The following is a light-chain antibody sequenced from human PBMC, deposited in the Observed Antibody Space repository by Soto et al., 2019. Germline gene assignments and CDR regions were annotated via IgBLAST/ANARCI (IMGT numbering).Light chain of an antibody. CDR3: QQRHMWTIT. CDR2: GAS. CDR1: QSVSSSY. J-gene: IGKJ5*01. V-gene: IGKV3D-20*02. Sequence: EIVLTQSPGTLSLSPGKRSTLSCRASQSVSSSYLAWYQQKPGKAPRLLIYGASSRATGIPPRFSGSGSGTDLTLTISSIENEDSEVYYCQQRHMWTITFGHGTRLEIK.